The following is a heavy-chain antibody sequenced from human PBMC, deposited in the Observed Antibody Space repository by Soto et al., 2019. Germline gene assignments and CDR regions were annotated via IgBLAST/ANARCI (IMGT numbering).Heavy chain of an antibody. D-gene: IGHD3-10*01. CDR3: ARVTMVRGYYYGMDV. CDR1: GGSISSYY. CDR2: IYYSGST. V-gene: IGHV4-59*01. Sequence: SETLSLTCTVSGGSISSYYWSWIRQPPGKGLEWIGYIYYSGSTNYNPSLKSRVTISVDTSKNQFSLKLSSVTAADTAVYYCARVTMVRGYYYGMDVWGQGTTVT. J-gene: IGHJ6*02.